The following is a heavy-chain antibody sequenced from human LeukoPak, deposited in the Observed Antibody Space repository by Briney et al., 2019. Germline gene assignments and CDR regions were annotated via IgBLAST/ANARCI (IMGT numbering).Heavy chain of an antibody. CDR3: ARSFRIAAAGTTWFDP. D-gene: IGHD6-13*01. CDR2: INPNSGGT. J-gene: IGHJ5*02. Sequence: ASVTVSCKASGYTFTGYYMHWVRQAPGQGLEWMGRINPNSGGTNYAQKFRGRVTMTRDTSISTAYMELSRLRSDDTAVYYCARSFRIAAAGTTWFDPWGQGTLVTVSS. V-gene: IGHV1-2*06. CDR1: GYTFTGYY.